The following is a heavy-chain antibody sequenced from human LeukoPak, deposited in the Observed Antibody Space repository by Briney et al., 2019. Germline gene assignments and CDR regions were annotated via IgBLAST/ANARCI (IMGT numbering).Heavy chain of an antibody. CDR3: ARGAVSYYYDTSGLYSFDY. V-gene: IGHV7-4-1*02. Sequence: ASVKVSCKASGYTFTSYTMNWVRQAPGQGLEWMGWINTNTGNPTYAQGFSGRFVFSLDTSVSTAYLQISSLKAEDTAIYYCARGAVSYYYDTSGLYSFDYWGQGTLFTVSS. CDR2: INTNTGNP. CDR1: GYTFTSYT. D-gene: IGHD3-22*01. J-gene: IGHJ4*02.